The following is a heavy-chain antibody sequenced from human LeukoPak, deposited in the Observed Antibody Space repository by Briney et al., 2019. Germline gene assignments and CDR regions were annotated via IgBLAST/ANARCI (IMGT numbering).Heavy chain of an antibody. CDR1: GFTFSSYA. CDR2: ISDSGGST. CDR3: AEHYGSGSYYNYFDY. V-gene: IGHV3-23*01. D-gene: IGHD3-10*01. Sequence: GGSLRLSCAASGFTFSSYALSWVRQAPGKGLEWGSAISDSGGSTYYANSVKGRFTISRDNSKNTLFLQMNSLRAEDTAVYYCAEHYGSGSYYNYFDYWGQGTLVSVSS. J-gene: IGHJ4*02.